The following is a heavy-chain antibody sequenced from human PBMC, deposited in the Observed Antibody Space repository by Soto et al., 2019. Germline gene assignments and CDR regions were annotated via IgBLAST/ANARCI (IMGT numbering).Heavy chain of an antibody. Sequence: GGSLRLSCAASGFTFSDHYMDWVRQAPGRGLEWVGRIRNKANDYTTQYAADSVKGRFTISRDDSKNTLFLQMNSLRTEDTAIYYCAKNYYLDNWGQGTLVTVSS. V-gene: IGHV3-72*01. CDR2: IRNKANDYTT. CDR3: AKNYYLDN. J-gene: IGHJ4*02. CDR1: GFTFSDHY.